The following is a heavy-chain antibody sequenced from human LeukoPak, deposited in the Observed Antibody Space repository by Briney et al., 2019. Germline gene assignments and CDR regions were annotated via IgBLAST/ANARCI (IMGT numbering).Heavy chain of an antibody. J-gene: IGHJ5*02. Sequence: GASVKVSCKASGYTFAAYYIYWLRQAPGQGLEWMGRINPNSGDTIFAQNFRDRVTMTRDTSISTAYMELSRLRSDDTAVYYCARDLTYSSGWYWFDPWGQGTLVTVSS. CDR1: GYTFAAYY. CDR2: INPNSGDT. D-gene: IGHD6-19*01. V-gene: IGHV1-2*02. CDR3: ARDLTYSSGWYWFDP.